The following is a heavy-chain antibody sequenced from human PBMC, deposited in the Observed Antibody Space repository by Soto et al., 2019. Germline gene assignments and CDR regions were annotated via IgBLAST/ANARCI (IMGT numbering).Heavy chain of an antibody. CDR3: TRDSSSWGAFGY. Sequence: VQLVESGGGLVQPEGSLRLSCAASGFTFNSSWMHWVRQAPGKGLVWVSSINSDGSTTRYADSVKGRFTISRDNAKNTLFLQMNSLRAEDTAVYYCTRDSSSWGAFGYWGQGTLVTVSS. V-gene: IGHV3-74*01. CDR2: INSDGSTT. CDR1: GFTFNSSW. D-gene: IGHD6-13*01. J-gene: IGHJ4*02.